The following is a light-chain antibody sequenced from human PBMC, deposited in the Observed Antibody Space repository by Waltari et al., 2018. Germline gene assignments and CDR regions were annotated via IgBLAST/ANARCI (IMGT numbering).Light chain of an antibody. CDR2: KVF. CDR3: MQATQRPRT. Sequence: VVMPQSPLSLPVTLGQPATISCRPSQSLVHSDGKTYLNWFQQKPGQSPRLLIYKVFNRDSGVPERFSGSGSGTDFTLTISRVEAEDVGTYYCMQATQRPRTFGQGTKVEIK. V-gene: IGKV2-30*02. CDR1: QSLVHSDGKTY. J-gene: IGKJ1*01.